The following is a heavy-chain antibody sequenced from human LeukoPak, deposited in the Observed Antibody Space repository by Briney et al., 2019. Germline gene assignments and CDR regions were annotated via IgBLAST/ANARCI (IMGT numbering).Heavy chain of an antibody. CDR1: GYTFTGYY. J-gene: IGHJ4*02. CDR3: ARSYYDSSGYLY. V-gene: IGHV1-2*02. Sequence: ASVKVSCKASGYTFTGYYMHWVRQAPGQGLGWMGWINPNSGGTNYAQKFQGRVTMTRDTSISTAYMELSRLRSDDTAVYYCARSYYDSSGYLYWGQGTLVTVSS. CDR2: INPNSGGT. D-gene: IGHD3-22*01.